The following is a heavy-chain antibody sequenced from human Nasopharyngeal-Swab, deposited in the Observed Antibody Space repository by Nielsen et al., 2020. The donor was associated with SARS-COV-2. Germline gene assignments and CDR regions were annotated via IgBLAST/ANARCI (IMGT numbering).Heavy chain of an antibody. CDR3: AKHPDGRWFGELSYYYYGLDV. J-gene: IGHJ6*02. Sequence: WIRQPPGKGLEWIASIYYRRSTYYNPSLESRLTISVDTSKNHFSLKLTSVTAADTAVYYCAKHPDGRWFGELSYYYYGLDVWGQGTTVTVSS. CDR2: IYYRRST. D-gene: IGHD3-10*01. V-gene: IGHV4-39*01.